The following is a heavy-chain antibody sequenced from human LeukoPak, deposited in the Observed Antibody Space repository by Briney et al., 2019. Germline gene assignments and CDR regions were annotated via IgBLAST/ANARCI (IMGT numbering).Heavy chain of an antibody. Sequence: PSETLSLTCAVSGGSISSGGYSWSWIRQPPGKGLEWIGYIYHSGSTYYNPSLKSRVTISVDRSKNQFSLKLSSVTAADTAVYYCARAGSLYYGSGTYGYWGQGTLVIVSS. D-gene: IGHD3-10*01. CDR2: IYHSGST. J-gene: IGHJ4*02. CDR3: ARAGSLYYGSGTYGY. CDR1: GGSISSGGYS. V-gene: IGHV4-30-2*01.